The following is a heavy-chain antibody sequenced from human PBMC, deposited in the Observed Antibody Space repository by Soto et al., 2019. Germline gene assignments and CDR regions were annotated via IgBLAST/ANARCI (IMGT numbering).Heavy chain of an antibody. CDR3: ANLWSGYYGEPPLEPRDDAFDI. CDR2: ISGSGGST. Sequence: EVQLLESGGGLVQPGGSLRLSCAASGFTFSSYAMSWVRQAPGKGLEWVSAISGSGGSTYYADSVKGRFTISRDNSKNTLDLEMNSVRAEDTAVYYCANLWSGYYGEPPLEPRDDAFDIWGQGTMVTVSS. J-gene: IGHJ3*02. V-gene: IGHV3-23*01. D-gene: IGHD3-3*01. CDR1: GFTFSSYA.